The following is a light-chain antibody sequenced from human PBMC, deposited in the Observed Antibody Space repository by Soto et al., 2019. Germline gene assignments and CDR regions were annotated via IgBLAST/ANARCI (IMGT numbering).Light chain of an antibody. V-gene: IGKV3-20*01. CDR2: GAS. Sequence: ENVLTQSPGTLSLSPGERATLSCRASQTVSSYLTWYQQRPGQAPRLLISGASRRATGIPDKFSGSGSGTDFTLTIRRLEPEDFARYYCQQYGTSPITFGKGTRLEIK. CDR1: QTVSSY. CDR3: QQYGTSPIT. J-gene: IGKJ5*01.